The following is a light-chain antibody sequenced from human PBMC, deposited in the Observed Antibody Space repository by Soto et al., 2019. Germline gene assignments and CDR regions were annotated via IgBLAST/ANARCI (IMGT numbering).Light chain of an antibody. CDR1: QDISRW. CDR3: QKADTFPMA. V-gene: IGKV1-12*01. CDR2: AAS. Sequence: DIQMTQSPSSVSAYVGDSVTITCRASQDISRWLAWYQQNPGTAPRLLIYAASTLESGVPSRFRGSGSGTLFTLTITTLLPEDFATYYCQKADTFPMAFGGGTKLEI. J-gene: IGKJ4*02.